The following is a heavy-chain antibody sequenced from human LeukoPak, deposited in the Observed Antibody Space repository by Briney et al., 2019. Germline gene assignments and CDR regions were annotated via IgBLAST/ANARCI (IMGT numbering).Heavy chain of an antibody. CDR1: GFTFSSYG. D-gene: IGHD2-8*01. V-gene: IGHV3-30*03. J-gene: IGHJ4*02. CDR3: ARDSTPVWASYYFDY. Sequence: GGSLRLSCAASGFTFSSYGMHWVRQAPGKGLEWVAVISYDGSNKYYADSVKGRFTISRDNSKNTLYLQMNSLRAEDTAVYYCARDSTPVWASYYFDYWGQGTLVTVSS. CDR2: ISYDGSNK.